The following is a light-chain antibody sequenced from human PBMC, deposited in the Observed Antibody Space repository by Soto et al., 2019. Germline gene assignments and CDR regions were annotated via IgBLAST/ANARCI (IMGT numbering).Light chain of an antibody. J-gene: IGLJ1*01. Sequence: QSALTQPPSVSGSPGQSVTISCSGTSSDVGSYNRVSWYQQAPGTAPKVMIYEVSNRPSGVPDRFSGSKSGNTASLTISGLQPEDEADYYCYSSTSGNTYVFGTGTKLTVL. V-gene: IGLV2-18*02. CDR3: YSSTSGNTYV. CDR1: SSDVGSYNR. CDR2: EVS.